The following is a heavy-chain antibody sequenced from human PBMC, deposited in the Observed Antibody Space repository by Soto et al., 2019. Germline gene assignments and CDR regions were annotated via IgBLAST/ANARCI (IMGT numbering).Heavy chain of an antibody. Sequence: SGFTFSSYSMNWVRQAPGKGLEWVSYISSSSSTHYADSVKGRFTISRDNSKNTQYLQMSSLRADDTAVYYCVKGEYYYDSSGYYPFDYWGQGTLVTVSS. CDR2: ISSSSST. CDR1: GFTFSSYS. CDR3: VKGEYYYDSSGYYPFDY. V-gene: IGHV3-48*01. D-gene: IGHD3-22*01. J-gene: IGHJ4*02.